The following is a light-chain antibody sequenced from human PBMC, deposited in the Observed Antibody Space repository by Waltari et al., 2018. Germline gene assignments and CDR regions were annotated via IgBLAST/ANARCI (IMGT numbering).Light chain of an antibody. V-gene: IGLV3-19*01. Sequence: SSELNQDPVVSVDLGQTVTITCSGDRLSPSYAAWYPKKPGQAPALSMYGQGNRPSGIPYRFSGSVSGNTAYLTITVAQAEDEADYHCNSRDSSGNLHVIFGGGTKLTVL. CDR1: RLSPSY. CDR3: NSRDSSGNLHVI. J-gene: IGLJ2*01. CDR2: GQG.